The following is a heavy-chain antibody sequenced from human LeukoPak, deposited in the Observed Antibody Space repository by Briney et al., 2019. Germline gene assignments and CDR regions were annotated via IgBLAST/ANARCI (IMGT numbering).Heavy chain of an antibody. J-gene: IGHJ4*02. V-gene: IGHV3-33*03. Sequence: SGGSLRLSCAASGFTFTNYPMHWVRQAPGKGLEWVAVLWSDGIKTDYADSVKGRFTISRDDSKDTLYLQMNSLRAEDTAVYYCASRYCSGGSCYLDYWGQGTLVTVSS. CDR3: ASRYCSGGSCYLDY. D-gene: IGHD2-15*01. CDR2: LWSDGIKT. CDR1: GFTFTNYP.